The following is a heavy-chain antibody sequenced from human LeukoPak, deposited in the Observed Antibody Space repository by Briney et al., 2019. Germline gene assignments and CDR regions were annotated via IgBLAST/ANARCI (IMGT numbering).Heavy chain of an antibody. Sequence: GGSLRLSCAASGFTFSSYWMHWVRQAPGKGLVWVSRINSDGRSTDYADSVKGRFTISRDNAKNTLYLQMNSLRAEDTAVYYCARASAAGIMLDSWGREPWSPSPQ. V-gene: IGHV3-74*01. J-gene: IGHJ4*02. CDR1: GFTFSSYW. CDR2: INSDGRST. CDR3: ARASAAGIMLDS. D-gene: IGHD6-13*01.